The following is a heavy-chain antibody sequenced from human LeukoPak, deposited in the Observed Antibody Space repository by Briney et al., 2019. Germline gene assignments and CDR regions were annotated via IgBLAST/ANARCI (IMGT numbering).Heavy chain of an antibody. Sequence: GGSLRLSCAASGFTFSSYWMHWVRQAPGKGLVWVSRINSDGRSTSYADSVKGRFTISRDNAKNTLYLQMNSLRVEDTAVYYCAREAYYDSSGPFDPWGQGTLVTVSS. V-gene: IGHV3-74*01. D-gene: IGHD3-22*01. J-gene: IGHJ5*02. CDR3: AREAYYDSSGPFDP. CDR2: INSDGRST. CDR1: GFTFSSYW.